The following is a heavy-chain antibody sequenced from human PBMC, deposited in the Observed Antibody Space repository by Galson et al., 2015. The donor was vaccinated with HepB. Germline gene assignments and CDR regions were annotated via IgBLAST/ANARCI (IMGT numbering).Heavy chain of an antibody. CDR3: AKGQRHTYVAYNWFDP. Sequence: SLRLSCAASGFTFSSYGMHWVRQAPGMGLDWVALISYDGSNKYYADSVKGRFTISRDNFKNTLYLQMNSLRAEDTAVYYCAKGQRHTYVAYNWFDPWGQGTLVTVSS. D-gene: IGHD2-2*01. CDR1: GFTFSSYG. J-gene: IGHJ5*02. CDR2: ISYDGSNK. V-gene: IGHV3-30*18.